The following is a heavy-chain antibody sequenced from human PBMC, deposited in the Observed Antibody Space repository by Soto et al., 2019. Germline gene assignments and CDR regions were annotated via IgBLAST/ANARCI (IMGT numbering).Heavy chain of an antibody. Sequence: PGGSLRLSCAASGFTFSSYAMSWVRQAPGKGLEWVSAISGSGGSTYYADSVKGRFTISRDNSKNTLYLQMNSLRAEDTAVYYCARNPGSKRWSSGWMVRGTNYYGMDVWGQGTTVTVSS. J-gene: IGHJ6*02. CDR2: ISGSGGST. CDR3: ARNPGSKRWSSGWMVRGTNYYGMDV. D-gene: IGHD3-10*01. V-gene: IGHV3-23*01. CDR1: GFTFSSYA.